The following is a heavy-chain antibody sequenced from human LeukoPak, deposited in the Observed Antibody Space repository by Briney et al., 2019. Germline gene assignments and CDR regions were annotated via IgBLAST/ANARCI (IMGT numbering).Heavy chain of an antibody. CDR3: WSERVVAAYSEY. Sequence: SETLSLTCTVSGDSITSSSSYWGCLRQSPGKGLEWIGSIYYSGTTYYNPSLKSRVAMSVDTSKNQFSVKLSSVTAADTAVYYCWSERVVAAYSEYWGQGILVTVSS. V-gene: IGHV4-39*07. CDR1: GDSITSSSSY. D-gene: IGHD2-15*01. CDR2: IYYSGTT. J-gene: IGHJ4*02.